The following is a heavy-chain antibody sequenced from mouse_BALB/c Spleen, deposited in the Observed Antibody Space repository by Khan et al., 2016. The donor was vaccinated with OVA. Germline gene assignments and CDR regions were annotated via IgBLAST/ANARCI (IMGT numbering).Heavy chain of an antibody. Sequence: DLVKPGASVKLSCKASGYTFTSYWINWIKQRPGQGLEWIGRIAPGSGSSSYNEMFKGKATLTLDKSSSTAYIQLSSLSSEDSAVDVCARENYYGRTGDAMDYWGQGTSVTVSS. CDR3: ARENYYGRTGDAMDY. CDR1: GYTFTSYW. D-gene: IGHD1-1*01. J-gene: IGHJ4*01. V-gene: IGHV1S41*01. CDR2: IAPGSGSS.